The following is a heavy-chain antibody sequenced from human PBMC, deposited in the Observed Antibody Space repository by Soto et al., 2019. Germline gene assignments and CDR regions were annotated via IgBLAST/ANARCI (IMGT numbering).Heavy chain of an antibody. D-gene: IGHD3-3*01. CDR3: ARPRRGYDFWSGPLHGMDV. CDR1: GGSISSSSYY. V-gene: IGHV4-39*01. CDR2: IYYSGST. Sequence: PSETLSLTCTVSGGSISSSSYYWGWIRQPPGKGLEWIGSIYYSGSTYYNPSLKSRVTISVDTSKNQFSLKLSSVTAADTAVYYCARPRRGYDFWSGPLHGMDVWGQGTTVTVSS. J-gene: IGHJ6*02.